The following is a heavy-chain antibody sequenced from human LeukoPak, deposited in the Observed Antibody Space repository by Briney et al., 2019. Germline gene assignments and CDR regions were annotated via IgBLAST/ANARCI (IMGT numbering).Heavy chain of an antibody. CDR1: GGTFSSYA. CDR2: MKPNSGDT. Sequence: GASVKVSCKASGGTFSSYAISWVRQAPGQGLEWVGWMKPNSGDTGYAQNFQGRVTMTRNISTATAYMELSSLTSEDTAVYYCARAPPESTARDYWGQGTLVTVSS. V-gene: IGHV1-8*02. D-gene: IGHD2-21*02. CDR3: ARAPPESTARDY. J-gene: IGHJ4*01.